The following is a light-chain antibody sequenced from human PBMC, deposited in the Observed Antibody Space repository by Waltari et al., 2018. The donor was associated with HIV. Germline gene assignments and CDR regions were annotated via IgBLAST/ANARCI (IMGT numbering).Light chain of an antibody. V-gene: IGLV2-11*01. CDR2: DVS. J-gene: IGLJ3*02. Sequence: QSALTQPRSVSGSPGQSVTISCTGTSSDVGGYNYVYWYQQNPGKAPKFIIYDVSKRPSGVPDRFSGSKSGNTASLTISGLQAEDEADYYCCSYAGSYPVVFGGGTKLTVL. CDR1: SSDVGGYNY. CDR3: CSYAGSYPVV.